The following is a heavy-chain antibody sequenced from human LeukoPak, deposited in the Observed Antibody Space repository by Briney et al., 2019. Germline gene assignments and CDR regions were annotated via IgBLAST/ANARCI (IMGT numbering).Heavy chain of an antibody. D-gene: IGHD6-13*01. CDR2: IYYSGTT. CDR1: GGSISSCY. J-gene: IGHJ4*02. Sequence: SETLSLTCTVSGGSISSCYWSWIRQPPGKGLEWIGYIYYSGTTNYNPSLKGRVTISVDTSKNQFSLKLSSVTAADTAVYYCARGVYIAAAQYGYWGQGTLVTVSS. V-gene: IGHV4-59*01. CDR3: ARGVYIAAAQYGY.